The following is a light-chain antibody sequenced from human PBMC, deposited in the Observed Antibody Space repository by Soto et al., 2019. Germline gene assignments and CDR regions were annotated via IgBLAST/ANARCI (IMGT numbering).Light chain of an antibody. CDR1: QSVSSN. V-gene: IGKV3-15*01. Sequence: EIVMTQSPATLSVSPGERATLSCRASQSVSSNLAWYQQKPGQAPRLLIYGASTRATGFPARFSGSGSGTEFTLTISSLLSEDFAVYYCQQYNNWTPANTFGQGNKLEIK. J-gene: IGKJ2*01. CDR2: GAS. CDR3: QQYNNWTPANT.